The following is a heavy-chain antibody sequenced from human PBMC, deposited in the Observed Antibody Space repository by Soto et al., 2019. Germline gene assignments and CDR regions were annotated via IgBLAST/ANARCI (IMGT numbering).Heavy chain of an antibody. V-gene: IGHV3-23*01. CDR3: AKDRGFGAGHRMDV. J-gene: IGHJ6*02. D-gene: IGHD3-10*01. Sequence: EVQLLESGGDLVQPGGSLRLSCEASGFTFSNYAMSWVRQAPGKGLEWVTGISARGGTTYYVDSVKGRFTISRDNSKNTLYLQMNALRAEDRAVYYCAKDRGFGAGHRMDVWGQGTTVTVSS. CDR2: ISARGGTT. CDR1: GFTFSNYA.